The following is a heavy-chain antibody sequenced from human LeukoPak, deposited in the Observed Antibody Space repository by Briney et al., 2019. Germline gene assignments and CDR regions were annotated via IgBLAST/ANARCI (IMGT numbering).Heavy chain of an antibody. CDR3: ARDPGDYDSSGS. V-gene: IGHV3-48*01. Sequence: GRSLRLSCAPSGFTFSSYSMNWVRQAPGKGLEWVSYISSSSSTIYYADSVKGRFTISRDNAKNSLYLQMNSLRAEDTAVYYCARDPGDYDSSGSWGQGTLVTVSS. CDR2: ISSSSSTI. J-gene: IGHJ4*02. D-gene: IGHD3-22*01. CDR1: GFTFSSYS.